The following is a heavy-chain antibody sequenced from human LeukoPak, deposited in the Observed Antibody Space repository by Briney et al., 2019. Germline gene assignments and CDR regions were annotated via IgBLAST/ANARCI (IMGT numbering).Heavy chain of an antibody. CDR2: INHSGST. J-gene: IGHJ5*02. D-gene: IGHD3-3*01. CDR1: GGSFSGYY. V-gene: IGHV4-34*01. CDR3: ARVLPYDFWSGYPSGWFDP. Sequence: PSETLSLTCAVYGGSFSGYYWSWIRQPPGKGLEWIGEINHSGSTNYNPSLKSRVTISVDTSKNQFSLKLSSVTAADTAVYYCARVLPYDFWSGYPSGWFDPWGQGTLVTVSS.